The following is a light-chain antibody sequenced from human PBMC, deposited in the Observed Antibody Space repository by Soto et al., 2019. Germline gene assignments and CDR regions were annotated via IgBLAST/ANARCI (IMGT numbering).Light chain of an antibody. J-gene: IGLJ3*02. CDR2: DVS. CDR3: CSNAGSYTLL. Sequence: QSALTQPRSVSGSPGQSVTISCTGTSSDVGGYNYVSWYQQHPGKAPKLMIYDVSQRPSGVPGRFSGSKSGNTASLTISGLQAEDEADYYCCSNAGSYTLLFGGGTQLT. V-gene: IGLV2-11*01. CDR1: SSDVGGYNY.